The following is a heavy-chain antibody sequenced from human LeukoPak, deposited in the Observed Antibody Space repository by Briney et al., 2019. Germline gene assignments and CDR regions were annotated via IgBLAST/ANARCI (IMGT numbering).Heavy chain of an antibody. CDR2: IYSGGST. CDR1: GFTFSSNY. V-gene: IGHV3-53*01. D-gene: IGHD6-13*01. CDR3: ATPGIAADGKPFYYYGMDV. J-gene: IGHJ6*02. Sequence: GGSLRLSCAASGFTFSSNYMSWVRQAPGKGLEWVSVIYSGGSTYYADSVKGRFTISRDNSKNTLYLQMNSLRAEDTAVYYCATPGIAADGKPFYYYGMDVWGQGTTVTVSS.